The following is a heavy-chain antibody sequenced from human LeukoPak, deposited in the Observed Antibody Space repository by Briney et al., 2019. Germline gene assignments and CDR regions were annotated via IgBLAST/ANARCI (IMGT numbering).Heavy chain of an antibody. D-gene: IGHD2-21*02. V-gene: IGHV1-69*13. Sequence: SVKVSCKASGGTFSSYAISWVRQAPGQGLEWMGGIIPIFGTANYAQKFQGRVTITADESTSTAYMELSSLRSEDTAVYYCARSLAYCGGDCYPPPYYYYGMDVWGQGTTVTVSS. J-gene: IGHJ6*02. CDR2: IIPIFGTA. CDR1: GGTFSSYA. CDR3: ARSLAYCGGDCYPPPYYYYGMDV.